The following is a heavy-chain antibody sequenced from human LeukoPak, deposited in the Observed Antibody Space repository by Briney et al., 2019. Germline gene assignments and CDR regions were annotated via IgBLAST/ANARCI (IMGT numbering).Heavy chain of an antibody. V-gene: IGHV3-21*01. CDR1: GFTFSSYS. CDR2: ISSSSSYI. Sequence: GGSLRLSCAASGFTFSSYSMNWVRQAPGKGLEWVSSISSSSSYIYYADSVKGRFTISRDNAKNSLYLQMNSLRAEDTAEYYCARDKGRSGSYFYAYWGQGTLVTVSS. CDR3: ARDKGRSGSYFYAY. J-gene: IGHJ4*02. D-gene: IGHD1-26*01.